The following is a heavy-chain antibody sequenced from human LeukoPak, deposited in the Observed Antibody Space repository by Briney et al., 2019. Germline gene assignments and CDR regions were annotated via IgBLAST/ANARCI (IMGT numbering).Heavy chain of an antibody. CDR2: IISFFDTT. V-gene: IGHV1-69*01. Sequence: GSSVKVSCKVSGSSFNNYAIAWVRQAPGQGLEWMGGIISFFDTTDFAQRFQGRVTISADESSSTVYMELSSLRSEDTAIYYCARIIAGATGVYYMDIWGKGTSVTDSS. J-gene: IGHJ6*03. CDR1: GSSFNNYA. D-gene: IGHD1-26*01. CDR3: ARIIAGATGVYYMDI.